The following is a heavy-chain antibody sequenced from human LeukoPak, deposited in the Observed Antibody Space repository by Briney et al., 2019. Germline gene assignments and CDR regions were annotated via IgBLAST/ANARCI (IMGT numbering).Heavy chain of an antibody. D-gene: IGHD2-15*01. CDR1: GYTFTSYG. J-gene: IGHJ4*02. Sequence: ASVKVSCKASGYTFTSYGISWVRPAPGQGLEWMGWISAYNGNTNYAQKLQGRVTMITDTSTSTAYMELRSLRSDDTAVYYCARDVRGYCSGGSCYGFDYWGQGTLVTVSS. V-gene: IGHV1-18*01. CDR2: ISAYNGNT. CDR3: ARDVRGYCSGGSCYGFDY.